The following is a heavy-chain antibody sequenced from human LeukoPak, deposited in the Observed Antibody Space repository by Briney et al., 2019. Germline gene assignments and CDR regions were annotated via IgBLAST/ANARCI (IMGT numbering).Heavy chain of an antibody. J-gene: IGHJ6*02. CDR2: IYYSGST. V-gene: IGHV4-59*01. Sequence: SETLSLTCTVSGGSISSYYWSWIRQPPGKGLEWIGYIYYSGSTNYNPSLKSRVTILVDMSKNQFSLKLSSVTAADTAVYYCARAGGIAAAGIEYYYYYGMDVWGRGTTVTVSS. CDR1: GGSISSYY. D-gene: IGHD6-13*01. CDR3: ARAGGIAAAGIEYYYYYGMDV.